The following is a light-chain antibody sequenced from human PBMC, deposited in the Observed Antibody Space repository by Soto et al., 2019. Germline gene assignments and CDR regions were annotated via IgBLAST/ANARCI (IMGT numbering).Light chain of an antibody. CDR1: QSVSNN. CDR3: QQYNNGGIT. CDR2: GAS. J-gene: IGKJ5*01. V-gene: IGKV3-15*01. Sequence: EIVLTQSPATLSVSPGERATLSCRASQSVSNNYLAWYQQKPGQAPRLLIYGASTRASGIPARFSGGGSGTEFTLTISSLQSEDFAVYYCQQYNNGGITFGQGTRLEIK.